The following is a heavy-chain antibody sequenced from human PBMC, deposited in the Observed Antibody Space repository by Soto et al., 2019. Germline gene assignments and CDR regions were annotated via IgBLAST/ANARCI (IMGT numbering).Heavy chain of an antibody. Sequence: PSATLSLTCIVSGGSTSNANYYWSWIRHHPGKGLERIGYIYYTGTTYYSPSLESRVAISVDTSQNQFSLKLGAVTAAATAVDFCARASMARCGDRCCPAWFDPWGQVTLVTVSS. J-gene: IGHJ5*02. CDR3: ARASMARCGDRCCPAWFDP. CDR1: GGSTSNANYY. CDR2: IYYTGTT. V-gene: IGHV4-31*03. D-gene: IGHD2-15*01.